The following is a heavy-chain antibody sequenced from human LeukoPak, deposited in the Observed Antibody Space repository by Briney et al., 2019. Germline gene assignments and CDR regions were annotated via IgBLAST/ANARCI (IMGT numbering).Heavy chain of an antibody. D-gene: IGHD6-19*01. V-gene: IGHV4-39*01. J-gene: IGHJ4*02. CDR3: ARRPAGAAVAVPYFDY. CDR1: GGSISSSGYY. CDR2: INYSGST. Sequence: PSETLSLTCTVSGGSISSSGYYWGWIRQPPGKGLEWIGSINYSGSTYYNPSLRSRVTISVDTSKNQFSLKLTSVTAADTAVYYCARRPAGAAVAVPYFDYWGQGTLVTVSS.